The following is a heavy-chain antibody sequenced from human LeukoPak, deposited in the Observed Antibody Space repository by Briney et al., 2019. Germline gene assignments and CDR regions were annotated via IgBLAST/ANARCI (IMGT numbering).Heavy chain of an antibody. CDR2: INYSGTT. V-gene: IGHV4-39*01. J-gene: IGHJ6*02. Sequence: SETLSLTCTVSGGSISSDNYYWGWIRQSPGRGLEWVGNINYSGTTYDNASLKSRVTISVDTSKNQFPLKVNSVTAADSAVYYCARHASYYFGMDVWGHGTTVTVSS. CDR1: GGSISSDNYY. D-gene: IGHD3-16*01. CDR3: ARHASYYFGMDV.